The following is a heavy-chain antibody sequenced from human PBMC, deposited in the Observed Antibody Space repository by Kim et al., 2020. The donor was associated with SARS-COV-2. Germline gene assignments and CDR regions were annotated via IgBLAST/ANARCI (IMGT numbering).Heavy chain of an antibody. D-gene: IGHD3-3*01. CDR1: GFTFSSYW. V-gene: IGHV3-74*01. J-gene: IGHJ5*02. CDR3: ARGGRYYDFWSGYYTLLGFAP. Sequence: GGSLRLSCAASGFTFSSYWMHWVRQAPGKGLVWVSRINSDGSSTSYADSVKGRFTISRDNAKNTLYLQMNSLRAEDTAVYYCARGGRYYDFWSGYYTLLGFAPWGQGTLVTVSS. CDR2: INSDGSST.